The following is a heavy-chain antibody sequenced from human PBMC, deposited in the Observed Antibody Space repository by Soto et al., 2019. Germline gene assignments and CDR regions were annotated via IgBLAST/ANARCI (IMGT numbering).Heavy chain of an antibody. CDR2: INHSGST. J-gene: IGHJ4*02. CDR3: ASFLEYSSDSDY. CDR1: GGSFSGYY. D-gene: IGHD6-19*01. V-gene: IGHV4-34*01. Sequence: SETVSLTCAVYGGSFSGYYWSWIRQPPGKGLEWIGEINHSGSTNYNPSLKSRVTISVDTSKNQFSLKLSSVTAADTAVYYCASFLEYSSDSDYWGQGTLVTVSS.